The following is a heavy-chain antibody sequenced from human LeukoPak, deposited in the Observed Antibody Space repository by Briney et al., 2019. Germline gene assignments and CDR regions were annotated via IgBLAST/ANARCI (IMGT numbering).Heavy chain of an antibody. V-gene: IGHV4-34*01. CDR2: INHSGST. J-gene: IGHJ4*02. CDR3: ATVLGGVDY. CDR1: GGSFSGYY. D-gene: IGHD3-10*01. Sequence: PSETLSLTCAVYGGSFSGYYWRWIRQPPGKGRGWIGEINHSGSTNYNPSLKSRVTISVDTSKTQFSLKLSSVTAADTAVYYCATVLGGVDYWGQGTLVTVSS.